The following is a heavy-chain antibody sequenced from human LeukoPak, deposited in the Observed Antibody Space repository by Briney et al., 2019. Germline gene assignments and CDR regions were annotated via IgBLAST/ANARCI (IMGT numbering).Heavy chain of an antibody. CDR2: INPNSGGT. CDR1: GYTFTSYG. CDR3: ARVTSSSSRGFDY. D-gene: IGHD6-6*01. V-gene: IGHV1-2*02. J-gene: IGHJ4*02. Sequence: ASVKVSCKASGYTFTSYGISWVRQAPGQGLEWMGWINPNSGGTNYAQKFQGRVTMTRDTSISTAYMELSRLRSDDTAVYYCARVTSSSSRGFDYWGQGTLVTVSS.